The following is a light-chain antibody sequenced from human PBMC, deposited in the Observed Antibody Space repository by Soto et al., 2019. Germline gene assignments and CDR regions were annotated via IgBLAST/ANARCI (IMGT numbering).Light chain of an antibody. Sequence: EIVLTQSPATLSVSPVEGATLSCRSSQSVPTRTAWYQQQHGQAPTPLLFGAATRATGVPDRVSGSGCGTEFTLTISSRKSEDYAVSYCQQQKYRPPITFGQGTKLDIK. J-gene: IGKJ5*01. CDR1: QSVPTR. CDR2: GAA. V-gene: IGKV3-15*01. CDR3: QQQKYRPPIT.